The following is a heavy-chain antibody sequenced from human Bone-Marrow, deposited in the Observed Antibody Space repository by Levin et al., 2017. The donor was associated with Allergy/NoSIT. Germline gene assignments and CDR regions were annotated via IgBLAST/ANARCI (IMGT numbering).Heavy chain of an antibody. D-gene: IGHD3-10*01. CDR2: IKEDGSEK. V-gene: IGHV3-7*03. CDR3: ARGVRADV. CDR1: GFTFSRFW. Sequence: GGSLRLSCAASGFTFSRFWMSWVRQAPGKGLEWVANIKEDGSEKRYVDSVKGRFTISRDNANNSVYLEMNSLRPEDTAVYYGARGVRADVWGRGTTVTVSS. J-gene: IGHJ6*04.